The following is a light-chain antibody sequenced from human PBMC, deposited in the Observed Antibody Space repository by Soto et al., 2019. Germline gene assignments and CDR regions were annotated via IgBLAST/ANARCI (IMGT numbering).Light chain of an antibody. CDR3: MQALQSPRT. CDR1: QSLLHSDGYNC. J-gene: IGKJ1*01. CDR2: LGS. V-gene: IGKV2-28*01. Sequence: DIVMTQSPLSLPVTPGEPASISCRSSQSLLHSDGYNCLDWYLQKPGQSPQLLIYLGSNRASGVPDRFSGSGSGTEFTLEISRVEPEDVGVYYCMQALQSPRTFGQGTKVEI.